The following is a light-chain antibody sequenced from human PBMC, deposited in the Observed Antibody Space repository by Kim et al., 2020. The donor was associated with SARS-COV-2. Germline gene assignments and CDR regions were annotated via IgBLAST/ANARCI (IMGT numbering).Light chain of an antibody. CDR1: NIGSKN. J-gene: IGLJ3*02. CDR2: RDS. V-gene: IGLV3-9*01. CDR3: QVWDSSTWV. Sequence: SYELTQPLSVSVALGQTARITCGGNNIGSKNEHWYQQKPGQAPVLVIYRDSNRTSGIPERFSGSNSGNTATLTISRAQAGDEADYYCQVWDSSTWVFGGG.